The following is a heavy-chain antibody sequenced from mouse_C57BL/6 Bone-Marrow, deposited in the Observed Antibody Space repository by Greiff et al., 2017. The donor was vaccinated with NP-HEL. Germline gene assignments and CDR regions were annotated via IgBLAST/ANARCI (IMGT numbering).Heavy chain of an antibody. V-gene: IGHV1-59*01. D-gene: IGHD2-5*01. CDR1: GYTFTSYW. J-gene: IGHJ4*01. Sequence: QVQLQQPGAELVRPGTSVKLSCKASGYTFTSYWMHWVKQRPGQGLEWIGVIDPSDSYTNYNQKFKGKATLTVDTSSSTAYMQLSSLTSEDSAVYYCARLRSSNSDYYAMDYWGQGTSVTVSS. CDR2: IDPSDSYT. CDR3: ARLRSSNSDYYAMDY.